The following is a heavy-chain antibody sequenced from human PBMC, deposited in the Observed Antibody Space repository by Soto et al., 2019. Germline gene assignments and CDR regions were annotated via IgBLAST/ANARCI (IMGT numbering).Heavy chain of an antibody. D-gene: IGHD2-2*02. CDR3: ARLYTISPTLHGLDV. CDR1: AYTFTTYW. CDR2: IYPGDSDT. V-gene: IGHV5-51*01. J-gene: IGHJ6*02. Sequence: GESLKISCKGSAYTFTTYWIAWVRQMPGKGLEWMGIIYPGDSDTRYSPSFQGQVTISADKSITTAYLQWSSLKASDTAIYYCARLYTISPTLHGLDVWGQGTTVTVS.